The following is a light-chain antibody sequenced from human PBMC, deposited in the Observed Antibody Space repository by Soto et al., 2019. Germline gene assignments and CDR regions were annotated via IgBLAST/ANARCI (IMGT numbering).Light chain of an antibody. CDR1: QSVSSSY. J-gene: IGKJ4*01. CDR2: GAS. V-gene: IGKV3-20*01. Sequence: EIVLTQSPGTLSLSPGERATLSCRASQSVSSSYLAWYQQKPGQAPRLLIYGASSRATGIPDRFSGSGSGTDFTLTISRLEPEDFAVYYCQQYCSSPQTFGGGTKVESK. CDR3: QQYCSSPQT.